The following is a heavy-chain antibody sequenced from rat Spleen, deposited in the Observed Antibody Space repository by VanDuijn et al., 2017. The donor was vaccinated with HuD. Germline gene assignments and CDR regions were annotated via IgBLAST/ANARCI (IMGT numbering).Heavy chain of an antibody. Sequence: EVQLVESDGGLVQPGRSLKLSCTASGFIFTDFFMAWVRQAPTKGLEWVATISYDGSSTYYRDSVKGRFTISRDNAKSTLYLQMNSLRSEDTATYYCARRHYGYTDYFDYWGQGVMVTVSS. D-gene: IGHD1-11*01. CDR1: GFIFTDFF. CDR3: ARRHYGYTDYFDY. V-gene: IGHV5-29*01. J-gene: IGHJ2*01. CDR2: ISYDGSST.